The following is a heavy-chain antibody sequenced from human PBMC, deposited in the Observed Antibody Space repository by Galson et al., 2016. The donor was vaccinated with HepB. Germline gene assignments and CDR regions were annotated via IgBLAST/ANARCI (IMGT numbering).Heavy chain of an antibody. CDR3: ARQQMYYGLDV. J-gene: IGHJ6*02. Sequence: LRLSCAASGFTFSRSWMHWVRQVPGKGLVWVSRMNSDGSRTSYSDFVKGRFTISRDNARNTLYLQMNRLRAEDTAVYYCARQQMYYGLDVWGQGTTVTVSS. D-gene: IGHD1/OR15-1a*01. CDR2: MNSDGSRT. V-gene: IGHV3-74*01. CDR1: GFTFSRSW.